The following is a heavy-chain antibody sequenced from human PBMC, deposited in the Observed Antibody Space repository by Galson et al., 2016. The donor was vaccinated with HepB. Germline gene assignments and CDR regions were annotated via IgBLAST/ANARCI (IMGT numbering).Heavy chain of an antibody. Sequence: SLRLSCAASGFSFSNSGMSWVRQAPGRGLEWVSGITRSGDATHYADFVKGRLTISRDNSKHTPALYINNLHCRRTLITLCANNCGLYYWG. CDR2: ITRSGDAT. CDR1: GFSFSNSG. V-gene: IGHV3-23*01. D-gene: IGHD1-1*01. J-gene: IGHJ4*01. CDR3: ANNCGLYY.